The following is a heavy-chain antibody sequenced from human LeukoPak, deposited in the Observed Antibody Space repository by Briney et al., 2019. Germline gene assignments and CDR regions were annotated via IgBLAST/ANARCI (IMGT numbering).Heavy chain of an antibody. J-gene: IGHJ6*03. CDR1: VGSIGTYY. CDR2: IYVTGT. D-gene: IGHD2-15*01. Sequence: PSETLSLICTVSVGSIGTYYWSWVRESPGTGLEWIGYIYVTGTKYNPYLQSRVTISVGRSRNQFFLKMTSVTAADTAVYYCARDIGGGIEDMDVWGRGTKVTVSS. V-gene: IGHV4-4*09. CDR3: ARDIGGGIEDMDV.